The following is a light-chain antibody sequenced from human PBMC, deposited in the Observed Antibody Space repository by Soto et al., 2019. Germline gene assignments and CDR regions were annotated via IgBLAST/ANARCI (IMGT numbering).Light chain of an antibody. V-gene: IGKV3-11*01. CDR3: QQRSNWPST. Sequence: EIVLTQSPATLSLSRGERATLSCRASQSVSTYLAWYQQKHGPAPRLLIYDASNRATGIPARFSGSGSGTDFTLTISSLEPEDFAVYYCQQRSNWPSTFGPGTKVDIK. CDR1: QSVSTY. J-gene: IGKJ3*01. CDR2: DAS.